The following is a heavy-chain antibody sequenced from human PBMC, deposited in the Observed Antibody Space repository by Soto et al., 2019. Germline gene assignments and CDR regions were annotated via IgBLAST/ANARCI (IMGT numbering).Heavy chain of an antibody. CDR1: GYSFTRYG. V-gene: IGHV1-18*01. CDR3: AMVDVYVTPSPQDV. J-gene: IGHJ6*02. Sequence: PSVKVSCKASGYSFTRYGIGWARQAPGQGLVWMGWINAYNGNTNYAQNLQGRLTLTTDTSTTTAYMELRSLRSNDTAIYYCAMVDVYVTPSPQDVWGQGTTVTVSS. D-gene: IGHD3-16*01. CDR2: INAYNGNT.